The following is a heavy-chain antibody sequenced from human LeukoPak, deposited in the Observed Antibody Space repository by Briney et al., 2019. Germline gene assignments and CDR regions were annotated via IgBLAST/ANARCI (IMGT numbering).Heavy chain of an antibody. CDR2: IYSSGST. Sequence: PSETLSLTCTVSGDSISTYYWGWLRQPPGKGLEWIGDIYSSGSTNYKSSLKTRVTISLDTSTNQFSLNLRSVTAADTAVYYCAKRVVVAATVGFDPWGQGTLVTVSS. D-gene: IGHD2-15*01. CDR1: GDSISTYY. V-gene: IGHV4-4*09. CDR3: AKRVVVAATVGFDP. J-gene: IGHJ5*02.